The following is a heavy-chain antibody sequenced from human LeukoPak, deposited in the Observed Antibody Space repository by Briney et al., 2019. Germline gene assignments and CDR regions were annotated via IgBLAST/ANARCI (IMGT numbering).Heavy chain of an antibody. CDR1: GYTFTTCD. V-gene: IGHV1-8*01. J-gene: IGHJ4*02. Sequence: ASVKVSCKAPGYTFTTCDINWVRQATGQGLEWMGWMNPNSGNTGYAQSFQGRVTMTRDTSISTAYMELSNLRSEDTAIYYCTRGSSGRRDYWGQGTLVTVSS. CDR3: TRGSSGRRDY. CDR2: MNPNSGNT. D-gene: IGHD6-19*01.